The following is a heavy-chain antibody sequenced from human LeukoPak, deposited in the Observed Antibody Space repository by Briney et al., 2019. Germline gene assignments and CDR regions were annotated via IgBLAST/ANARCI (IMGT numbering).Heavy chain of an antibody. J-gene: IGHJ4*02. V-gene: IGHV4-59*01. CDR1: GGSISSYY. CDR3: ARARDYDILTGHYHDY. Sequence: SETLSLTCTVSGGSISSYYWSWIRQPPGKGLEWIGYIYYSGSTNYNPSLKSRVTISVDTSKNQFSLKLSSVTAADTAVYYCARARDYDILTGHYHDYWGQGTLVTVSS. CDR2: IYYSGST. D-gene: IGHD3-9*01.